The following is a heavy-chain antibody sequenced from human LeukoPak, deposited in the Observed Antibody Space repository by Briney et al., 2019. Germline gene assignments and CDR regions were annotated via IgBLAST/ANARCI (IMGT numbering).Heavy chain of an antibody. D-gene: IGHD5-12*01. J-gene: IGHJ6*03. CDR2: MNPNSGNT. V-gene: IGHV1-8*03. CDR1: GYTFTSYD. CDR3: ARKYSGYDPYYYYYMDV. Sequence: ASVKVSCXASGYTFTSYDINWVRQATGQGLEWMGWMNPNSGNTGYAQKFQGRVTITRNTSISTAYVELSSLRSEDTAVYYCARKYSGYDPYYYYYMDVWGKGTTVTVSS.